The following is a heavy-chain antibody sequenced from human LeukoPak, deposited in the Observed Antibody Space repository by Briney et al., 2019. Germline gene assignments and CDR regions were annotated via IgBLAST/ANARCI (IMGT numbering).Heavy chain of an antibody. CDR2: INPNRGGT. CDR3: ARDSSGYYWGGFRFDP. D-gene: IGHD3-22*01. J-gene: IGHJ5*02. CDR1: GYTFTGYY. V-gene: IGHV1-2*02. Sequence: ASVKVSCKASGYTFTGYYMHWVRQAPGQGREWMGWINPNRGGTNYAQKFQGRVTMTRDTSISTAYMELSRLRSDDTAVYYCARDSSGYYWGGFRFDPWGQGTLVTVSS.